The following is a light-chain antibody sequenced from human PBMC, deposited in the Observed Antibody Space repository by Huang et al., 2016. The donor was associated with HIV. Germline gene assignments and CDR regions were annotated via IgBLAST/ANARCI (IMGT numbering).Light chain of an antibody. CDR2: AAS. CDR3: QQYYRIPRT. Sequence: DIQMTQSPSSLSASVGDRVTITCRASQGISDSVAWYQQKAGKAPKLLLYAASRLQSGVPSRCSGSGSGTDFTRTISSLQPEDFATFYCQQYYRIPRTFGQGTKLEIK. J-gene: IGKJ2*01. CDR1: QGISDS. V-gene: IGKV1-NL1*01.